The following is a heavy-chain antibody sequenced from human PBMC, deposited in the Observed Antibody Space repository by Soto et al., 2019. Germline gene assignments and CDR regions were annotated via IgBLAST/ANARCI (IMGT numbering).Heavy chain of an antibody. CDR2: NNAATGAT. D-gene: IGHD6-13*01. CDR1: GYTFSNYA. Sequence: ASVKVSCKAFGYTFSNYALHWVRQAPGQRLEWMGCNNAATGATEYSQKFRDRVTITRDTSANTVYMEMNSLRSEDTAVYYCARGQDVGSWIIDHWGPGTLVTVSS. V-gene: IGHV1-3*01. J-gene: IGHJ4*02. CDR3: ARGQDVGSWIIDH.